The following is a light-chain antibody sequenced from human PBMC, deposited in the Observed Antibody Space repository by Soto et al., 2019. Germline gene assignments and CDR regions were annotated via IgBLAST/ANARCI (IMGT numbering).Light chain of an antibody. CDR3: QQYVTSPRS. CDR2: GAS. Sequence: EIVLTQSPGTLSLSPGDRATLSCRASQSVTGSYLAWYQHKPGQAPSLLIYGASIRATGIPNRFSGSGSGTDFTLTISRLEPEDFAVYYCQQYVTSPRSFDQGTKVEIK. CDR1: QSVTGSY. V-gene: IGKV3-20*01. J-gene: IGKJ1*01.